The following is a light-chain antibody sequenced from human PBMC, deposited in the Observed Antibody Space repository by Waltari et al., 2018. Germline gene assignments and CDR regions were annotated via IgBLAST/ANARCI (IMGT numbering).Light chain of an antibody. CDR2: DVN. CDR1: SGDVGGYPS. Sequence: QSALTQPASVSGSPGQSITISCTGTSGDVGGYPSVSWYQQYPGEAPKLIIYDVNKRPSGVSNRFSASKSGNTASLTISGLQAEDEADYYCCSYAGSSTLVFGVGTKLTVL. CDR3: CSYAGSSTLV. V-gene: IGLV2-23*02. J-gene: IGLJ2*01.